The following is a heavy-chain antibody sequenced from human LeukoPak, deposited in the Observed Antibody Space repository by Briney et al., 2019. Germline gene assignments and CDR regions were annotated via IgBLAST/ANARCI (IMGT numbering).Heavy chain of an antibody. CDR1: GYAFTGYY. J-gene: IGHJ4*02. CDR3: ARYDSSGYYHDY. V-gene: IGHV1-2*02. Sequence: GASVKLSCKASGYAFTGYYMHWVRQAPAQGLERMGWISTNSGGTNYAQKFHGTVTRTRDTSISTAYMELSRLRSDDTALYYCARYDSSGYYHDYWGQGTLVTVSS. CDR2: ISTNSGGT. D-gene: IGHD3-22*01.